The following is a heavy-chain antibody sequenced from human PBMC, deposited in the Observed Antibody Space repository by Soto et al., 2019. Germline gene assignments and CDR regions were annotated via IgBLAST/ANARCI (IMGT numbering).Heavy chain of an antibody. Sequence: SETLSLTCTVSGVSVSSSSYYWGWIRQPPGKGLEWIGSIYHIGITDYNPSLKSRVTISIDTSNNQLSLRLSSVTAADTAVYYCARYLGGTMGDYWGQGTLVTVSS. CDR3: ARYLGGTMGDY. V-gene: IGHV4-39*01. J-gene: IGHJ4*02. CDR2: IYHIGIT. CDR1: GVSVSSSSYY. D-gene: IGHD3-16*01.